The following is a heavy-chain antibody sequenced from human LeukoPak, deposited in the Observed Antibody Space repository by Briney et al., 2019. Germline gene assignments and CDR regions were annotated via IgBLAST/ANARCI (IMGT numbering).Heavy chain of an antibody. CDR1: GFTFSSYA. Sequence: HPGGSLRLSCSASGFTFSSYAMYWVRQAPGKGLEYVSVISSNGGSTYYADSVKGRFTISRDNSKNTLYLHMSSLRPEDTAVYYCVKVRGDSSSWYCFDYWGQGTLVTVSS. D-gene: IGHD6-13*01. CDR3: VKVRGDSSSWYCFDY. CDR2: ISSNGGST. J-gene: IGHJ4*02. V-gene: IGHV3-64D*09.